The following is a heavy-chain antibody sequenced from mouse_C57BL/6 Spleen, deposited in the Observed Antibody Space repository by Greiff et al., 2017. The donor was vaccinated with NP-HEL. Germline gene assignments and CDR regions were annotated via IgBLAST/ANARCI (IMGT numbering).Heavy chain of an antibody. CDR2: IRNKANGYTT. D-gene: IGHD4-1*01. V-gene: IGHV7-3*01. CDR1: GFTFTDYY. J-gene: IGHJ1*03. Sequence: EVQLVESGGGLVQPGGSLSLSCAASGFTFTDYYMCWVRQPPGKALEWLGFIRNKANGYTTEYSASVKGRFTISRDNSQSILYLQMNALRAEDSATYYCAIFLGRYFDVWGTGTTVTVSS. CDR3: AIFLGRYFDV.